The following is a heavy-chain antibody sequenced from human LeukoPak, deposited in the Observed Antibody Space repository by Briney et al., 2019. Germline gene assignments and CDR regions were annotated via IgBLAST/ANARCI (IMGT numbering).Heavy chain of an antibody. CDR2: ISGSGDSF. CDR1: GFTFSTNA. V-gene: IGHV3-23*01. J-gene: IGHJ4*02. D-gene: IGHD2-21*02. Sequence: PGGSLRLSCTASGFTFSTNAMTWVRQAPGKGPEWVSAISGSGDSFYYADSVKGRFTISRDNSKNTLYLQMNSLRAEDTAVYYCAKDLGDHDYWGQGTLVTVSS. CDR3: AKDLGDHDY.